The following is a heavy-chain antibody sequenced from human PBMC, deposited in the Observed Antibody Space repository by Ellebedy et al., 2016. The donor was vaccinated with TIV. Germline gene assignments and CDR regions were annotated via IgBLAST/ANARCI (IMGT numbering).Heavy chain of an antibody. CDR2: INPSGGT. V-gene: IGHV4-34*01. Sequence: GSLRLXCTVHGGSFLGYYWSWIRQSPGKGLEWIGDINPSGGTNYTTSLKSRLTMSIDTSKRQISLNLKSATAADTAVYYCARGRRFSAGFHPMMSTFEVWGQGTTVIVSS. CDR3: ARGRRFSAGFHPMMSTFEV. J-gene: IGHJ3*01. D-gene: IGHD3-10*01. CDR1: GGSFLGYY.